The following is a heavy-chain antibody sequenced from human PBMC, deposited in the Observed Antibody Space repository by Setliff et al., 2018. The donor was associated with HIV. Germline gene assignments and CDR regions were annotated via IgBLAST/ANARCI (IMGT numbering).Heavy chain of an antibody. Sequence: LRLSCAASGFTFSDYYMSWIRQAPGKGLEWVGRIKSKTDGGTTDYAAPVKGRFTISRDDSKNTMYLQMNSLKTEDTAVYYCTTGGDWGPLRFDYWGQGMLVTVSS. CDR2: IKSKTDGGTT. D-gene: IGHD7-27*01. CDR3: TTGGDWGPLRFDY. CDR1: GFTFSDYY. V-gene: IGHV3-15*01. J-gene: IGHJ4*02.